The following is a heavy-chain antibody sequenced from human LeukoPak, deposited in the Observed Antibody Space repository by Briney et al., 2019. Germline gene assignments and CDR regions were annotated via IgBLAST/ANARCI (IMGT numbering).Heavy chain of an antibody. CDR3: ASFRIAVANYGMDV. J-gene: IGHJ6*02. D-gene: IGHD6-19*01. V-gene: IGHV1-18*01. Sequence: ASVKVSCKASGYTFTSYGISWVRQAPGQGLGWMGWISAYNGNTNYAQKLQGRVTMTTDTSTSTAYMELRSLRSDDTAVYYCASFRIAVANYGMDVWGQGTTVTVSS. CDR2: ISAYNGNT. CDR1: GYTFTSYG.